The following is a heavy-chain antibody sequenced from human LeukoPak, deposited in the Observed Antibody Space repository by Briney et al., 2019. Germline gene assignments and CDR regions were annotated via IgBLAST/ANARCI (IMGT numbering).Heavy chain of an antibody. J-gene: IGHJ6*02. CDR1: GFTFSSYA. V-gene: IGHV3-23*01. CDR2: ISGSGGST. CDR3: ARGAPGPRRYYYGMDV. Sequence: PGGSLRLSCAASGFTFSSYAMSWVRQAPGKGLEWVSAISGSGGSTYYAGSVRGRFTISRENAKNSLYLQMNSLRAGDTAVYYCARGAPGPRRYYYGMDVWGQGTTVTVSS.